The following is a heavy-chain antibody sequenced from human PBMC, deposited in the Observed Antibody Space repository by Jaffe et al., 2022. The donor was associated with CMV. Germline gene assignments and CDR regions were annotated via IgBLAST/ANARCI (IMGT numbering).Heavy chain of an antibody. CDR1: GGSFTAYY. J-gene: IGHJ4*02. CDR2: IHHSGTT. Sequence: QVQLQQWGAGLLKPSETLSLTCGVSGGSFTAYYWSWIRQPPGKGLEWIGEIHHSGTTNYNPALRSRVSISIDTAKNQFSLEMTSLTAADTAVFYCARAGAHGSWDGFDQWGRGLLVTVSS. D-gene: IGHD1-26*01. CDR3: ARAGAHGSWDGFDQ. V-gene: IGHV4-34*01.